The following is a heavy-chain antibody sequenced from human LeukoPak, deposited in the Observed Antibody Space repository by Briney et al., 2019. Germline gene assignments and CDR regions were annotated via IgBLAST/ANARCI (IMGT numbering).Heavy chain of an antibody. V-gene: IGHV1-8*02. CDR3: ARGGGIAAAGTSSYFDY. Sequence: ASVKVSCKASGYTFNSHGISWVRQATGQGLEWMGWMNPNSGNTGYAQKFQGRVTMTRNTSISTAYMELSSLRSEDTAVYYCARGGGIAAAGTSSYFDYWGQGTLVTVSS. D-gene: IGHD6-13*01. CDR1: GYTFNSHG. CDR2: MNPNSGNT. J-gene: IGHJ4*02.